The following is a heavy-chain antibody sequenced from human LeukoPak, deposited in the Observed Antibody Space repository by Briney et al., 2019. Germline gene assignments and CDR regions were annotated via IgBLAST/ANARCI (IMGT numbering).Heavy chain of an antibody. Sequence: SETLSLTCTVSGGSVSSSYYWGWIRQPAGKGLEWIGRIYTSGSTNCNPSLKSRVTISVDTSKNQFSLKLSSVTAADTAVYYCARGPARGYSYGSLRHWGQGTLVTVSS. CDR3: ARGPARGYSYGSLRH. J-gene: IGHJ4*02. V-gene: IGHV4-61*02. CDR1: GGSVSSSYY. D-gene: IGHD5-18*01. CDR2: IYTSGST.